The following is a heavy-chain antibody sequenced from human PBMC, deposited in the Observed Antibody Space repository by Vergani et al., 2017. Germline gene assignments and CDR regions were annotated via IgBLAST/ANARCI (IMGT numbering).Heavy chain of an antibody. Sequence: QVQLVESGGGVVQPGRSLRLSCAASGFTFSSYPMHWVRQAPGKGLEWVAFISFDGSNKYYADSVKGRFTISRDNSKNTLYLQMNSLRAEDTAVYFCARSYTPLGYCSSTSCLSWFDPWGQGTLVTVSS. CDR1: GFTFSSYP. D-gene: IGHD2-2*01. V-gene: IGHV3-30-3*01. CDR3: ARSYTPLGYCSSTSCLSWFDP. J-gene: IGHJ5*02. CDR2: ISFDGSNK.